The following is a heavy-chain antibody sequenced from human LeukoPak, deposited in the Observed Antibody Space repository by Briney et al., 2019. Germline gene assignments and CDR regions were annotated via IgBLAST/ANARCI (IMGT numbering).Heavy chain of an antibody. V-gene: IGHV3-48*01. CDR3: ARTNSGYVVY. CDR2: ISSSSSTI. Sequence: GGSLRLSCAASGFTFSSYSMNWVRQAPGKGLEWVSYISSSSSTIYYADSVKGRFTISRDNAKNPLYLQMNSLRAEDTAVYYCARTNSGYVVYWGQGTLVTVSS. CDR1: GFTFSSYS. D-gene: IGHD1-26*01. J-gene: IGHJ4*02.